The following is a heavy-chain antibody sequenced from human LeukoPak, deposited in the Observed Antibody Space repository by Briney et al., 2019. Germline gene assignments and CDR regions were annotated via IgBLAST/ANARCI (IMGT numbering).Heavy chain of an antibody. V-gene: IGHV1-2*02. Sequence: GASVKVSCKASGYTFSGYYMHWVRQAPGQGLEWMGWINPNSGGTNYAQKFQGRVTMTRDTSIGTAYMELSRLRSGDTAVYYCARVERGAYSASWYLDYWGQGTLVTVSS. CDR2: INPNSGGT. CDR3: ARVERGAYSASWYLDY. CDR1: GYTFSGYY. D-gene: IGHD6-13*01. J-gene: IGHJ4*02.